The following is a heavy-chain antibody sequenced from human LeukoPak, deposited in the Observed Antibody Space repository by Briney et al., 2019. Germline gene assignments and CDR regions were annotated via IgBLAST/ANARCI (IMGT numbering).Heavy chain of an antibody. CDR2: IYYSGST. CDR3: AKETHYYGSGSYLYGMDV. D-gene: IGHD3-10*01. J-gene: IGHJ6*02. CDR1: GGSISSSSYY. V-gene: IGHV4-39*02. Sequence: SETLSLTCTVSGGSISSSSYYWGWIRQPPGKGLEWIGSIYYSGSTYYNPSLKSRVTISVDTSKNQFSLKLSSVTAADTAVYYCAKETHYYGSGSYLYGMDVWGQGTTVTVSS.